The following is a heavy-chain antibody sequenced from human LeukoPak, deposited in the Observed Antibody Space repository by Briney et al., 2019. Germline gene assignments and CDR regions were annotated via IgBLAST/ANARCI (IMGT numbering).Heavy chain of an antibody. CDR1: GLTFSSYS. CDR2: ISSISSYI. V-gene: IGHV3-21*01. CDR3: ARAAQSDYYYDSSGYYFFDY. Sequence: GGSLRLSCAASGLTFSSYSMNWVRQAPGKGLEWVSSISSISSYIYYADSVKGRFTISRDNAKNSLYLQMNSLRAEDTAVYYCARAAQSDYYYDSSGYYFFDYWGQGTLVTVSS. D-gene: IGHD3-22*01. J-gene: IGHJ4*02.